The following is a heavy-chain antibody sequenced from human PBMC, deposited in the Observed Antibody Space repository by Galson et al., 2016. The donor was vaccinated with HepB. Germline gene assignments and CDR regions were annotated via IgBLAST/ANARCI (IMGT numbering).Heavy chain of an antibody. Sequence: SVKVSCKASGYTFSNFDVNWVRQAPGQGLEWMGWMNPNNGDTGYGQEFQGRLSLTRDRTKTIAYMALSSLQFEDTAVYSWVMSIRKGHLDYWAQGTLITVAS. V-gene: IGHV1-8*01. J-gene: IGHJ4*02. CDR3: VMSIRKGHLDY. CDR1: GYTFSNFD. CDR2: MNPNNGDT.